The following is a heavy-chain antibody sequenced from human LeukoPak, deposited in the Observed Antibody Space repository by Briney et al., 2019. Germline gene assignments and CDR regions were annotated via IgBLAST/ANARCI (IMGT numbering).Heavy chain of an antibody. D-gene: IGHD3-22*01. CDR2: IIPIFGTA. J-gene: IGHJ4*02. CDR3: ARVQTSDSSGYYY. Sequence: SVKLSCTASGGTGTSYAISWLRRSTGQRLGWRGGIIPIFGTANYAQKFQGRVTITADESTSTAYMELSSLRSEDTAVYYCARVQTSDSSGYYYWGQGTLVTVSS. V-gene: IGHV1-69*13. CDR1: GGTGTSYA.